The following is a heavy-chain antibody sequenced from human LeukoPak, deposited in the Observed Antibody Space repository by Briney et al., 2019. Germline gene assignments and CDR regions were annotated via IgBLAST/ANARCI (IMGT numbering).Heavy chain of an antibody. CDR3: ARDGGEAAGNEFYFDY. CDR2: INPSGGST. Sequence: ASVKVSCKASGYTFTSYYMHWVRQAPGQGLEWMGIINPSGGSTSYAQKFQGRVTMTRDTSTSTVYMELSSLRSEDTAVYYCARDGGEAAGNEFYFDYWGQGTLVTISS. D-gene: IGHD6-13*01. CDR1: GYTFTSYY. J-gene: IGHJ4*02. V-gene: IGHV1-46*01.